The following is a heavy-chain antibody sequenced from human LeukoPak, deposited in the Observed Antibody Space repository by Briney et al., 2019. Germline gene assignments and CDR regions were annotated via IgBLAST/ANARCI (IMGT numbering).Heavy chain of an antibody. J-gene: IGHJ6*02. D-gene: IGHD5-18*01. Sequence: GSSVKVSCKASGGTFSSYAISWVRQAPGQGREWMGRIIPIFGIANYAQKFQGRVTITADKSTSTAYMELSSLRSGDTAVYYCARERIQLQEIDVWGQGTTVTVSS. CDR1: GGTFSSYA. CDR2: IIPIFGIA. CDR3: ARERIQLQEIDV. V-gene: IGHV1-69*04.